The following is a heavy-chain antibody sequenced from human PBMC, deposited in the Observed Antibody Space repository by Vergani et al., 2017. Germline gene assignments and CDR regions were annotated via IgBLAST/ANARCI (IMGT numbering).Heavy chain of an antibody. D-gene: IGHD3-22*01. J-gene: IGHJ6*03. Sequence: EVQLLESGGGLVQPGGSLRLSCAASGFTFSSYAMSWVRQAPGKGLEWVSSISSSSSYIYYADSVKGRFTISRDNAKNSLYLQMNSLRAEDTAVYYCAKQMILDPSKSYYYYYMDVWGKGTTVTVSS. CDR1: GFTFSSYA. CDR2: ISSSSSYI. CDR3: AKQMILDPSKSYYYYYMDV. V-gene: IGHV3-21*01.